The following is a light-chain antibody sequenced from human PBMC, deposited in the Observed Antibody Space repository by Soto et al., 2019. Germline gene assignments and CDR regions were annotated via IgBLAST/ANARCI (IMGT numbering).Light chain of an antibody. CDR2: GAS. V-gene: IGKV3D-15*01. CDR3: QQYHNWPLT. J-gene: IGKJ4*01. Sequence: EIVMTQSPATLSVSPGERATLSCRASQSVSSNLAWYQQKPGQAPRLLIYGASTRAAGIPARFSGSGSGTEFTLTISSLLSEDFAVYYCQQYHNWPLTFGGGTRVEIK. CDR1: QSVSSN.